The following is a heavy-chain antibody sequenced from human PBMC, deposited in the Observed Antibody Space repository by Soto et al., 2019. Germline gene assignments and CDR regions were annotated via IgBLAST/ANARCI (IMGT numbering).Heavy chain of an antibody. CDR3: ARLLGVGATTGPYYYGMDV. CDR2: ISAYNGNT. CDR1: GYTFTSYG. V-gene: IGHV1-18*01. D-gene: IGHD1-26*01. Sequence: GASVKVSCKASGYTFTSYGISWVRQAPGQGLEWMGWISAYNGNTNYAQKLQGRVTMTTDTSTSTAYMELRSLRSDDTAVYYCARLLGVGATTGPYYYGMDVWGQGTTVTVSS. J-gene: IGHJ6*02.